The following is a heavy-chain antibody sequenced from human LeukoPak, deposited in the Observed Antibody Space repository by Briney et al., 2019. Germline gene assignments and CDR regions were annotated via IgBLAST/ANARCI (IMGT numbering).Heavy chain of an antibody. CDR3: AKASRNYDFWSGYSDY. Sequence: GGSLRLSCAASGFTSSSYAMSWVRQAPGKGLEWVSAISGSGGSTYYADSVKGRFTISRDNSKNTLYLQMNSLRAEDTAVYYCAKASRNYDFWSGYSDYWGQGTLVTVSS. D-gene: IGHD3-3*01. CDR2: ISGSGGST. J-gene: IGHJ4*02. CDR1: GFTSSSYA. V-gene: IGHV3-23*01.